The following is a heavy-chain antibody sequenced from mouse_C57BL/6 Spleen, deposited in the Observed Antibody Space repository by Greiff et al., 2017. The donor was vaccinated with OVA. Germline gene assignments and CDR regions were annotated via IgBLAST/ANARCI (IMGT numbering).Heavy chain of an antibody. D-gene: IGHD3-1*01. CDR3: ARYPGLGFDY. J-gene: IGHJ2*01. V-gene: IGHV7-4*01. Sequence: EVKLVESGGGLVQPGASLRLSCAASGFTFTDYYMTWVRQPPGKAPEWLALIRNKANGYTTAYTASVKGRFTISRDNSQSILYLQRNAMRAEDSATYYGARYPGLGFDYWGQGTTLTVSS. CDR1: GFTFTDYY. CDR2: IRNKANGYTT.